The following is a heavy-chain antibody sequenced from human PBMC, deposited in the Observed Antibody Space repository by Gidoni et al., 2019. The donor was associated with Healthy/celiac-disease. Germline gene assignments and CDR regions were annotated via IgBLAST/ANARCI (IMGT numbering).Heavy chain of an antibody. CDR1: GFTVSSYG. CDR3: AKDGVAVAGTGVFDY. D-gene: IGHD6-19*01. J-gene: IGHJ4*02. CDR2: ISYDGSKK. Sequence: QVQLVESGGGVVQPGRSLRLSWAASGFTVSSYGMHWVRQAQGKGLEWVEVISYDGSKKYYADYGKGRFTIYRDNYKNTLYLQMNSLRAEDTAVYYCAKDGVAVAGTGVFDYWGQGTLVTVSS. V-gene: IGHV3-30*18.